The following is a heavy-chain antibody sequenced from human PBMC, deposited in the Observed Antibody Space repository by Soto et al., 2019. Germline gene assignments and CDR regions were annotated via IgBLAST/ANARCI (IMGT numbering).Heavy chain of an antibody. J-gene: IGHJ1*01. D-gene: IGHD6-19*01. V-gene: IGHV3-30*04. CDR3: AKERLSSGWYEYFQY. CDR1: GFTFSSYA. Sequence: QVQLVESGGGVVQPGRSLRLSCAASGFTFSSYAMHWIRQAPGKGLEWVAVISYDGSNKLYADSVKGRFTISRDNSKNTLDLQLNSLRAEDTAVYYCAKERLSSGWYEYFQYWGQGTLVTVSS. CDR2: ISYDGSNK.